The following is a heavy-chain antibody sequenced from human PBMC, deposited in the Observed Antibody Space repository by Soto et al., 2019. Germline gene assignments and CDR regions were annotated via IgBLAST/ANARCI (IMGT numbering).Heavy chain of an antibody. CDR3: ARETYYDFWSGPYSGMDV. CDR1: GFTFSSYA. Sequence: QVQLVESGGGVVQPGRYLRLSCAASGFTFSSYAMHWVRQAPGKGLEWVAVISYDGSNKYYADSVKGRFTISRDNSKNTLYLQMNSLRAENTAVYYCARETYYDFWSGPYSGMDVWGQGTTVTVSS. D-gene: IGHD3-3*01. CDR2: ISYDGSNK. V-gene: IGHV3-30-3*01. J-gene: IGHJ6*02.